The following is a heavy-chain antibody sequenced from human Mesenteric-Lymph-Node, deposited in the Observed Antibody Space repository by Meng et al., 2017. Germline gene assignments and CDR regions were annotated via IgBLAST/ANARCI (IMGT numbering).Heavy chain of an antibody. J-gene: IGHJ4*02. CDR2: FVNNVDT. D-gene: IGHD3-10*01. Sequence: VQLVQSGTEMKKPGASVRVSGEASGYTFASYGISWLRQAPGQGLEWMGWFVNNVDTYSAQKFQGRVTMTTDTHTSTAFMELRSLRSDDTAVYYCARGTPGRSYSDYWGQGTLVTVSS. CDR1: GYTFASYG. CDR3: ARGTPGRSYSDY. V-gene: IGHV1-18*01.